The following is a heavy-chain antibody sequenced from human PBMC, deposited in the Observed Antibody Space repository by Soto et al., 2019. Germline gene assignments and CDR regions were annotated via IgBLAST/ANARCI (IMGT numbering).Heavy chain of an antibody. Sequence: ASVKVSCKASGGTFSSYTFNWVRQAPGQGLEWMGRIIPILGVTNYAQQFQGRVTITADKSTSTAYMELSSLKSEDTAIYYCASAPSGYSGGWYSDYWGQGTLVTVSS. D-gene: IGHD5-12*01. CDR1: GGTFSSYT. J-gene: IGHJ4*02. CDR3: ASAPSGYSGGWYSDY. CDR2: IIPILGVT. V-gene: IGHV1-69*02.